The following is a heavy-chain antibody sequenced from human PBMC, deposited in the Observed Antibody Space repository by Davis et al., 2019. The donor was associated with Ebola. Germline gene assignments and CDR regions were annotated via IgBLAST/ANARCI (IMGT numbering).Heavy chain of an antibody. CDR1: GGSFSGYY. V-gene: IGHV4-34*12. Sequence: SQTLSLTCAVYGGSFSGYYWSWIRQPPGKGLEWIGEIIHSRRTNYNPSLKSRVTISADMSKNQFSLRLSSVTAADTAVYYCARDYVYWGQGTLVTVSS. J-gene: IGHJ4*02. D-gene: IGHD3-16*01. CDR3: ARDYVY. CDR2: IIHSRRT.